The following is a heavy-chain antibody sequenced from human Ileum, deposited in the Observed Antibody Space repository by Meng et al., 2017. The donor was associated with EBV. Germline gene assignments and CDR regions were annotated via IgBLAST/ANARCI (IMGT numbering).Heavy chain of an antibody. CDR2: IYNSRST. CDR1: GASISSLNSY. Sequence: PEPMKPSQHRYPHSTVFGASISSLNSYWSCIRQPPGKRLKSSGHIYNSRSTYSNPSLKSRFTISVDTSKNRFSLKLSSVTSADTAVYYCARGQKGYYDLWGRGTLVTVSS. CDR3: ARGQKGYYDL. V-gene: IGHV4-30-4*01. J-gene: IGHJ2*01.